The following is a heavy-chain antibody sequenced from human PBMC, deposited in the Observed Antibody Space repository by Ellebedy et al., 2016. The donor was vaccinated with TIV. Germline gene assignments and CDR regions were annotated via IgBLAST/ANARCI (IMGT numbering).Heavy chain of an antibody. D-gene: IGHD2-8*01. Sequence: SVRGRFTISRDTSKNALHLQLHSLRAEDTALYYCARETFNDVDLNVWGPFDIWGQGTMVTVSS. J-gene: IGHJ3*02. CDR3: ARETFNDVDLNVWGPFDI. V-gene: IGHV3-66*01.